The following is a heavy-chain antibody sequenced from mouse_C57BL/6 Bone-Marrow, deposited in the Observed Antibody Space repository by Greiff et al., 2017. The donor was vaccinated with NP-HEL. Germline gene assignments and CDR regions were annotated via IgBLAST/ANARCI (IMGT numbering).Heavy chain of an antibody. J-gene: IGHJ1*03. Sequence: QVHVKQSGAELARPGASVKLSCKASGYTFTSYGISWVKQRTGQGLEWIGEIYPRSGNTYYNEKFKGKATLTADKSSSTAYMELRSLTSEDSAVYFCAIDDGYHWYFDVWGTGTTVTVSS. V-gene: IGHV1-81*01. D-gene: IGHD2-3*01. CDR3: AIDDGYHWYFDV. CDR1: GYTFTSYG. CDR2: IYPRSGNT.